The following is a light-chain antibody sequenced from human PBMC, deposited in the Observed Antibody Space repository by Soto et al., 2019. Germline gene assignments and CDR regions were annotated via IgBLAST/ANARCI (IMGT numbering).Light chain of an antibody. CDR3: QQYNNWPMYT. Sequence: EIVMTQSPATLSVSPGERATLSCRARQSVSSNLAWYQQKPGQAPRLLIYGASTSATGIPARFSGSGSGTEFTLTISSLQSEDFAVYYCQQYNNWPMYTFGQGTKLEIK. J-gene: IGKJ2*01. CDR1: QSVSSN. CDR2: GAS. V-gene: IGKV3-15*01.